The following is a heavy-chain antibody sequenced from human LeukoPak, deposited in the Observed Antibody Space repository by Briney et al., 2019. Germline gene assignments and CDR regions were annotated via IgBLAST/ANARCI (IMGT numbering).Heavy chain of an antibody. D-gene: IGHD4-17*01. CDR1: GFTFSSYG. J-gene: IGHJ4*02. V-gene: IGHV3-30*02. CDR3: ARDPGYGDSY. Sequence: PGGSLRLSCAASGFTFSSYGMHWVRQAPGKGLEWVAFIRYDGSNKYYADSVKGRFTISRDNAKNTLYLQMNSLRAEDTAVYYCARDPGYGDSYWGQGTLVTVSS. CDR2: IRYDGSNK.